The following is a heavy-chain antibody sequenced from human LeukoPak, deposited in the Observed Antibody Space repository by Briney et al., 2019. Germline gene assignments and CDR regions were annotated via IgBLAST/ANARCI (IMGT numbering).Heavy chain of an antibody. CDR1: GFTFSGYA. D-gene: IGHD6-19*01. CDR3: AKDRYSSGWYDYFDY. Sequence: GGSLRLSCAASGFTFSGYAMSWVRQAPGKGLEWVSAISGSGGSTYYADSVKGRFTISRDNSKNTLYLQMNSLRAEDTAVYYCAKDRYSSGWYDYFDYWGQGTLVTVSS. J-gene: IGHJ4*02. V-gene: IGHV3-23*01. CDR2: ISGSGGST.